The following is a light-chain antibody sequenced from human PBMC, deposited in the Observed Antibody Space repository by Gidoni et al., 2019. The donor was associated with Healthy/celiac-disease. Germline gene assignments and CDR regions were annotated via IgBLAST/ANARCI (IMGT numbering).Light chain of an antibody. Sequence: EIVLTQSPATLSLSPGERATLSCRASQSVSSYLAWYQQKPGQAPRLLIYDASTRATGIPARFSGSGSGTDFTLTISSLEPADFAVYYCQQRSNWPGLTFGGGTKVEIK. CDR3: QQRSNWPGLT. V-gene: IGKV3-11*01. CDR1: QSVSSY. CDR2: DAS. J-gene: IGKJ4*01.